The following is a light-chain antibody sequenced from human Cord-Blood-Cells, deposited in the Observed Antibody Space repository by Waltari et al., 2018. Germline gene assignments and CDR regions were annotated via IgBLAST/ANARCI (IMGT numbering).Light chain of an antibody. V-gene: IGLV2-23*03. Sequence: QSALTQPASVSGSPGQSITISCTGTSSDVWSYTLVSCYQQHPGKAPKLMIYEGSKRPSGVSNRFSGSKSGNTASLTISGLQAEDEADYYCCSYAGSSTFYVVFGGGTKLTVL. J-gene: IGLJ2*01. CDR2: EGS. CDR1: SSDVWSYTL. CDR3: CSYAGSSTFYVV.